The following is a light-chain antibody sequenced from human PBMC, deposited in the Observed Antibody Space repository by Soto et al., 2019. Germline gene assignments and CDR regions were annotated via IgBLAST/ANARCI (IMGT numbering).Light chain of an antibody. J-gene: IGKJ2*01. V-gene: IGKV3-11*01. CDR1: QSVSSY. Sequence: DIVLTQSPATLSLSPGERATLSCRASQSVSSYLAWYQQQPGQAPRLLIYDESNRANGIPARFSGSGSGTDFTLTISSLWTEESAVYYCHQRINWPRTFGQGTKLEIK. CDR3: HQRINWPRT. CDR2: DES.